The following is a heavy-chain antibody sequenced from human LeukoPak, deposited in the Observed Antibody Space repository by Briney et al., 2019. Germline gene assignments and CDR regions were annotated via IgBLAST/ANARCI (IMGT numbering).Heavy chain of an antibody. V-gene: IGHV3-30-3*01. CDR3: ARDLYGASYY. J-gene: IGHJ4*02. D-gene: IGHD4-17*01. CDR1: GFTFSNYD. CDR2: ISYDGSNK. Sequence: GGSLRLSCAASGFTFSNYDMHWVRQAPGKGMEWVAVISYDGSNKYYADSVKGRFTISRDNSKNTLYLQMNSLRAEDTAVYYCARDLYGASYYWGQGTLVTVSS.